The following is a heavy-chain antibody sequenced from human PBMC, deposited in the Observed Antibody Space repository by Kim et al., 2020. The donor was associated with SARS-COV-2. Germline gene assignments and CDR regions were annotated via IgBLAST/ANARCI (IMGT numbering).Heavy chain of an antibody. CDR1: GYTFTSYA. CDR3: AREGHYYDSRPGGEDI. J-gene: IGHJ3*02. CDR2: INAGNGNT. V-gene: IGHV1-3*01. Sequence: ASVKVSCKASGYTFTSYAMHWVRQAPGQWLEWMGWINAGNGNTKYSQKFQGRVTITRDTSASTAYMELSSLRSEDTAVYYCAREGHYYDSRPGGEDIWGQGTMVTVSS. D-gene: IGHD3-22*01.